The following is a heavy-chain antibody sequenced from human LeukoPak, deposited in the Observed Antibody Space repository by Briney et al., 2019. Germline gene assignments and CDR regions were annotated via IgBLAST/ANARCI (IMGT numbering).Heavy chain of an antibody. D-gene: IGHD6-13*01. CDR3: ATTYSSSPNWFDP. Sequence: KSSETLSLTCTVSGGSISSGSYYWSWIRQPAGKGLEWIGRIYTSGSTNYNPSLKSRVTISVDTSKNQFSLKLSSVTAADTAVYYCATTYSSSPNWFDPWGQGTLVTVSS. CDR2: IYTSGST. V-gene: IGHV4-61*02. CDR1: GGSISSGSYY. J-gene: IGHJ5*02.